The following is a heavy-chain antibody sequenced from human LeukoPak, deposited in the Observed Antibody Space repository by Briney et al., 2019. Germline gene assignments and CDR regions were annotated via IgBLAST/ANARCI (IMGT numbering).Heavy chain of an antibody. CDR3: ARAQRRYFDWLLGY. V-gene: IGHV1-46*01. D-gene: IGHD3-9*01. CDR1: GYTFTSYY. CDR2: INPSGGST. Sequence: ASVKVSCKASGYTFTSYYMHWVRQAPGQGLEWMGIINPSGGSTSYAQKFQGRVTMTRDTSISTAYMELSRLRSDDTAVYYCARAQRRYFDWLLGYWGQGTLVTVSS. J-gene: IGHJ4*02.